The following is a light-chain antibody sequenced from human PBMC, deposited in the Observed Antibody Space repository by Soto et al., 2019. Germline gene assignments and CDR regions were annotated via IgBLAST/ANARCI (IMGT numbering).Light chain of an antibody. CDR2: DVS. CDR3: CSYAGTYVV. CDR1: SSDVGGYNY. Sequence: QSALTQPSSVSGSTGQSVTISCTGTSSDVGGYNYVSWYQQHPGKAPKLMIFDVSKRPSGVPDRFSGSKSGNTASLTISGLQAEDEADYYCCSYAGTYVVFGGGTKLTVL. V-gene: IGLV2-11*01. J-gene: IGLJ2*01.